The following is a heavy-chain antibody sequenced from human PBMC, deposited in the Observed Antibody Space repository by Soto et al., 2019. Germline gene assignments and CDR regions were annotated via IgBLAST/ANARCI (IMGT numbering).Heavy chain of an antibody. CDR3: TTRKYDFWSGYFPDDAFDI. J-gene: IGHJ3*02. V-gene: IGHV3-15*01. D-gene: IGHD3-3*01. CDR1: GFTFSNAW. Sequence: GGSLRLSCAASGFTFSNAWMSWVRQAPGKGLEWVGRIKSKTDGGTTDYAAPVEGRFTISRDDSKNTLYLQMNSLKTEDTAVYYCTTRKYDFWSGYFPDDAFDIWGQGTMVTVSS. CDR2: IKSKTDGGTT.